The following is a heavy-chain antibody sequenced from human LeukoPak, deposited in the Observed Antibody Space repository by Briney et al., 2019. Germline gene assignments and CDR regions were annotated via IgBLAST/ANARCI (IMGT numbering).Heavy chain of an antibody. J-gene: IGHJ5*02. CDR1: GGSISSSSYY. Sequence: PSETLSLTCTVSGGSISSSSYYWGWIRQPPGKGLEWIGNIYYSGSTYYNPSLKSRVTISVDTSKNQFSLKLTSVTAADTAVYYCARLRLSGYKPTINWFDPWGQGTLVTASS. V-gene: IGHV4-39*01. CDR3: ARLRLSGYKPTINWFDP. CDR2: IYYSGST. D-gene: IGHD5-12*01.